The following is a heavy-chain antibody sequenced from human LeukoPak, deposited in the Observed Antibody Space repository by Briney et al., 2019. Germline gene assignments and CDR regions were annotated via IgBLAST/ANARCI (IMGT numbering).Heavy chain of an antibody. V-gene: IGHV3-30*04. J-gene: IGHJ6*02. CDR2: ISCDGSNK. D-gene: IGHD2-2*01. CDR3: ARDIVVVPAASRYYYYYGMDV. Sequence: GRSLRLSCAASGFTFSSYAMHWVRQAPGKGLEWVAVISCDGSNKYYADSVKGRFTISRDNSKNTLYLQMNSLRAEDTAVYYCARDIVVVPAASRYYYYYGMDVWGQGTTVTVSS. CDR1: GFTFSSYA.